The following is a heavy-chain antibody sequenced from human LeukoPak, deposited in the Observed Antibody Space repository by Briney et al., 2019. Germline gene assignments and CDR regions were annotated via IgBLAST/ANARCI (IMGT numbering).Heavy chain of an antibody. CDR2: IYYSGST. J-gene: IGHJ4*02. V-gene: IGHV4-59*01. CDR1: SGSIRSY. D-gene: IGHD2-8*01. CDR3: ARAPNPDFFDD. Sequence: SETLSLTCTVSSGSIRSYCSWIRQPPGKGLEWIGYIYYSGSTNYNPSLKSRITISVDTSRNQFSLKLNSVTAADTAVYFCARAPNPDFFDDWGQGTLVTVSS.